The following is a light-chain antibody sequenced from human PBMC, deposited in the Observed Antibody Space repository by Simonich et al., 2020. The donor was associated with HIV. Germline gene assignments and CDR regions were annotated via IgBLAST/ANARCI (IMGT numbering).Light chain of an antibody. Sequence: QSALTQPASVSGSPGQSITISCTGTSSDIGGYNYVSWYQQHPGKAPRVMIYDFSNRPSGVSNRFSGSKSGNTASLTISGLQAEDEADYYCSSYTSSSTLLFGGGTKLTVL. J-gene: IGLJ3*02. CDR1: SSDIGGYNY. CDR3: SSYTSSSTLL. CDR2: DFS. V-gene: IGLV2-14*03.